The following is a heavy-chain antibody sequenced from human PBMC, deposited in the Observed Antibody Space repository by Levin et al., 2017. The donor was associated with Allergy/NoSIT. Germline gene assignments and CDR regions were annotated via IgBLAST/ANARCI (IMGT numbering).Heavy chain of an antibody. CDR2: LSGSGGNT. Sequence: LSLPCAASGFTFSSSDMSWVRQAPGKGLEWVSALSGSGGNTYYADSVKGRFTISRDNSKNTLYLQMNSLRAEDTAVYYCAKSPSSGYVLYYGMDVWGQGTTVTVSS. CDR1: GFTFSSSD. CDR3: AKSPSSGYVLYYGMDV. J-gene: IGHJ6*02. D-gene: IGHD3-22*01. V-gene: IGHV3-23*01.